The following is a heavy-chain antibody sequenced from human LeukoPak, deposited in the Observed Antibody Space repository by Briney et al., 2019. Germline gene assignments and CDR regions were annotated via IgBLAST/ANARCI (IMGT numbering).Heavy chain of an antibody. CDR1: GYTLTELS. J-gene: IGHJ4*02. CDR2: FDPEDGET. CDR3: ARVGDCSGGSCLDY. D-gene: IGHD2-15*01. V-gene: IGHV1-24*01. Sequence: ASVKVSCKVSGYTLTELSMHWVRQAPGKGLEWMGGFDPEDGETIYAQKFQGRVTMTEDTSTSTAYMELRSLRSDDTAVYYCARVGDCSGGSCLDYWGQGTLVTVSS.